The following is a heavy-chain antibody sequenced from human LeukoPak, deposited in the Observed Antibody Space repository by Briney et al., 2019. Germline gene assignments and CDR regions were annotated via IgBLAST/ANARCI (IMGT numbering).Heavy chain of an antibody. CDR3: ASERKTYYSGSGSYPETNWFDP. V-gene: IGHV4-4*07. CDR2: IYTTGST. Sequence: SETLSLTCTVSTGYISNYFWSWIRQPAGKGLEWIGRIYTTGSTNYNPSLRSRVTMSVDASENQFSLKLSSVTVADTAVYYCASERKTYYSGSGSYPETNWFDPWGQGSLVTVSS. J-gene: IGHJ5*02. D-gene: IGHD3-10*01. CDR1: TGYISNYF.